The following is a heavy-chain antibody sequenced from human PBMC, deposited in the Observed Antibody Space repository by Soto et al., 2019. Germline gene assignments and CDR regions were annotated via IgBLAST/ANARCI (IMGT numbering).Heavy chain of an antibody. CDR1: GYTLTDLS. Sequence: GAAEKGYCTFSGYTLTDLSMHWLRQAPGKEHEWMGGFDPEDGETIYAQKFQGRVTMTEDTSTDTAYMELSSLRSEDTAVYYCATGSVSYSYYSYGMDVRGDATTVTL. J-gene: IGHJ6*02. D-gene: IGHD3-10*01. CDR2: FDPEDGET. V-gene: IGHV1-24*01. CDR3: ATGSVSYSYYSYGMDV.